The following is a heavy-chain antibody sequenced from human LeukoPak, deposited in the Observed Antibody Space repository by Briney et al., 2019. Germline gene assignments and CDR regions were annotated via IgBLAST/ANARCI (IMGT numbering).Heavy chain of an antibody. Sequence: SETLSLTCAVSGGSISSSNWWSWVRQPPGKGLEWIGEIYHSGSTNYNPSLKSRVTISVDKSKNQFSLKLSSVTAADTAVYYCARGYSGYEKGFDYWGQGTLVTVSS. V-gene: IGHV4-4*02. CDR2: IYHSGST. CDR3: ARGYSGYEKGFDY. CDR1: GGSISSSNW. D-gene: IGHD5-12*01. J-gene: IGHJ4*02.